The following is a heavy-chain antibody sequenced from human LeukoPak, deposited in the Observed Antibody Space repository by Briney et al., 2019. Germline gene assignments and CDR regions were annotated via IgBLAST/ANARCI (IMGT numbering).Heavy chain of an antibody. D-gene: IGHD2-2*01. CDR2: INAGNGNT. Sequence: ASVKVSCKASGYTFTCYAMHWVRQAPGQRLEWMGWINAGNGNTKYSQKFQGRVTITRDTSASTAYMELSSLRSDDTAVYYCARVGGEGYCSSTSCYDYWGQGTLVTVSS. CDR1: GYTFTCYA. V-gene: IGHV1-3*01. CDR3: ARVGGEGYCSSTSCYDY. J-gene: IGHJ4*02.